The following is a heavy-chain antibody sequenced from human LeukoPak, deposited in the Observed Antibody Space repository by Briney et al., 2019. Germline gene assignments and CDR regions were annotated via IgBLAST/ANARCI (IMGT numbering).Heavy chain of an antibody. D-gene: IGHD6-13*01. Sequence: ASVKVSCKASGGTFSSYAISWVRQAPGQGLEWMGGIIPIFGTANYAQKFQGRVTITADKSTSTAYMVLSSLRSEDTAVYYCARGGYSSSWLGYYFDYWGQGTLVTVSS. V-gene: IGHV1-69*06. J-gene: IGHJ4*02. CDR1: GGTFSSYA. CDR3: ARGGYSSSWLGYYFDY. CDR2: IIPIFGTA.